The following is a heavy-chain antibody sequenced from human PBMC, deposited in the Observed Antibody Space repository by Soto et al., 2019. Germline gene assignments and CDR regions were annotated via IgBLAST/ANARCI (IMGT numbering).Heavy chain of an antibody. CDR3: ARGPTPGSLYYYYGMDV. CDR1: GYTFTGYY. Sequence: ASVKVSCKASGYTFTGYYMHWVRQAPGQGLEWMGWINPNSGGTNYAQKFQGWVTMTRDTSISTAYMELSRLRSDDTAVYYCARGPTPGSLYYYYGMDVWGQGTTVTVSS. J-gene: IGHJ6*02. V-gene: IGHV1-2*04. CDR2: INPNSGGT. D-gene: IGHD3-10*01.